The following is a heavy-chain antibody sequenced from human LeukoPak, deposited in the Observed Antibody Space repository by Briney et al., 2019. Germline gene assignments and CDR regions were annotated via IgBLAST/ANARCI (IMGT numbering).Heavy chain of an antibody. Sequence: GGSLRLSCAASGFTFSSYEMNWVRQAPGKGLEGVSYISSSGSTIYYADSVKGRFTISRDNAKNSLYLQMNSLRAEDTAVYYCARDGLDYCSGGSCYDGAFHIWGQGTMVTVSS. J-gene: IGHJ3*02. CDR2: ISSSGSTI. CDR1: GFTFSSYE. V-gene: IGHV3-48*03. CDR3: ARDGLDYCSGGSCYDGAFHI. D-gene: IGHD2-15*01.